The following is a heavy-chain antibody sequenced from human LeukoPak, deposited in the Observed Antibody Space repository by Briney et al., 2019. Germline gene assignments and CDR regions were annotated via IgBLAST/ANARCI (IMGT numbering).Heavy chain of an antibody. CDR1: GYTFTSYY. J-gene: IGHJ5*02. CDR3: AGRLGSNWFDP. D-gene: IGHD1-26*01. Sequence: ASVKVSCKASGYTFTSYYMHWVRQAPGRGLEWMGIINPSGGSTSYAQKFQGRVTMTRDTSTSTVYMELSSLRSEDTAVYYCAGRLGSNWFDPWGQGTLVTVSS. CDR2: INPSGGST. V-gene: IGHV1-46*01.